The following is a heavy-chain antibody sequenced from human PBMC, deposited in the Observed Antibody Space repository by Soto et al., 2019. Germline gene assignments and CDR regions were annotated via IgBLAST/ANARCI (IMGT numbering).Heavy chain of an antibody. CDR2: ISNSGST. CDR1: GGSVTSDEDY. D-gene: IGHD1-26*01. CDR3: ATESGSTYRYFDH. J-gene: IGHJ4*02. V-gene: IGHV4-30-4*01. Sequence: PSETLSLTFTASGGSVTSDEDYWTWSRHAPVKGLEWIGYISNSGSTGYNPSLKTRLSMSVDRYKNQFTLRLTSVTAAETAVYFCATESGSTYRYFDHWGQGTQVTVSS.